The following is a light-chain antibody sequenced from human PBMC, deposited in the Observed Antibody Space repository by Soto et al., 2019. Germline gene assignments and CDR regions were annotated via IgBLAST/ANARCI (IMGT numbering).Light chain of an antibody. V-gene: IGLV1-44*01. CDR3: AAWDDSLNGPV. Sequence: QSVLTQPPSASGTPGQRVNISCSGSSSNIGTNSASWYQHLPGTAPKLIIYNNDRRPSGVPDRFSGSKSDTSASLAISGLQSEDETDYYCAAWDDSLNGPVFGGGTKVTVL. CDR1: SSNIGTNS. J-gene: IGLJ2*01. CDR2: NND.